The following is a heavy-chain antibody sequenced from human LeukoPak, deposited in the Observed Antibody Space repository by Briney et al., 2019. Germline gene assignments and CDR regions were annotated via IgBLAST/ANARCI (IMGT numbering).Heavy chain of an antibody. J-gene: IGHJ6*04. D-gene: IGHD3-10*02. V-gene: IGHV3-23*01. CDR2: IWTWGCHT. Sequence: PGWSLRLSCAASLLIFSTYGMSWIGRAPGKGLEWVSYIWTWGCHTDYADSVKGRFTISRDNAKNSLYLQMNSLRAEDTAVYYCAELGITMIGGVWGKGTTVTISS. CDR3: AELGITMIGGV. CDR1: LLIFSTYG.